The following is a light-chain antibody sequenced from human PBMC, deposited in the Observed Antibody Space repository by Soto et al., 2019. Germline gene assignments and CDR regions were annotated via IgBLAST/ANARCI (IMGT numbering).Light chain of an antibody. CDR2: EVS. Sequence: SALTQPPSASGSPGQSVTISCTGTSSDVGGYNFVSWYQQHPGKAPKLMIYEVSKRPSGIPDRFSGSKSGNTASLTVSGLQAEDEADYYCSSYAGNRHFYVFGTGTKLTVL. J-gene: IGLJ1*01. V-gene: IGLV2-8*01. CDR3: SSYAGNRHFYV. CDR1: SSDVGGYNF.